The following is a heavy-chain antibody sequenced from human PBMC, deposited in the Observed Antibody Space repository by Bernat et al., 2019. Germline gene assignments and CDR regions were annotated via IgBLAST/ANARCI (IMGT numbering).Heavy chain of an antibody. Sequence: EVHLVESGGGLVQPGGSLRLSCAASGFTFSSFPMHWVRQAPGKGLEYVSGVSGNGDSTYYANSVKSRFTISRDNSKNTLYLQMGSLRAEDMAVYYCARRDAQEYCFDYWGQGTLVPVSS. CDR3: ARRDAQEYCFDY. V-gene: IGHV3-64*01. CDR2: VSGNGDST. J-gene: IGHJ4*02. CDR1: GFTFSSFP. D-gene: IGHD3-10*01.